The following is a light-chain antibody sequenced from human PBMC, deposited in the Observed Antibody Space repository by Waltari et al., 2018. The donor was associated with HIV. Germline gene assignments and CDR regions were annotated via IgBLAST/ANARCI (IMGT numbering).Light chain of an antibody. CDR3: QQFKTNIVT. Sequence: DIQLTQSPSFLSASVGDRVTITCRASQGVSSYVAWYQQKPGKVPKLLIYAASTLQSGVPSRFSGSGSGTEFTLTIRGLQPEDFATYYCQQFKTNIVTFGGGTNLEIK. V-gene: IGKV1-9*01. J-gene: IGKJ4*01. CDR1: QGVSSY. CDR2: AAS.